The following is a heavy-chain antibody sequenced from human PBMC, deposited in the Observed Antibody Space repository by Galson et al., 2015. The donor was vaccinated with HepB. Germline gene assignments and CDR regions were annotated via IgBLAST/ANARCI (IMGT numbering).Heavy chain of an antibody. V-gene: IGHV1-46*03. CDR1: GYTFTSYY. CDR3: ATLTAMAAGDFDY. CDR2: INPSGGST. D-gene: IGHD5-18*01. J-gene: IGHJ4*02. Sequence: SVKVSCKASGYTFTSYYMHWVRQAPGQGLEWMGIINPSGGSTSYAQKFQGRVTMTRDTSTSTVYMELSSLRSEDTAVYYCATLTAMAAGDFDYWGQGTLVTVSS.